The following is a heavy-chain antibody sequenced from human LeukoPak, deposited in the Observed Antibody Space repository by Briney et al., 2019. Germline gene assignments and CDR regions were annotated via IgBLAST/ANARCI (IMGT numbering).Heavy chain of an antibody. V-gene: IGHV3-30*02. CDR2: IRYDGSNK. D-gene: IGHD2-15*01. J-gene: IGHJ4*02. CDR3: ARGGSSWYGFDY. CDR1: GFTFSGYS. Sequence: GGSLRLSCVASGFTFSGYSMNWVRQAPGKGLEWVAFIRYDGSNKYYADSVKGRFTISRDNSKNTLYLQMNSLRAEDTAVYYCARGGSSWYGFDYWGQGTLVTVSS.